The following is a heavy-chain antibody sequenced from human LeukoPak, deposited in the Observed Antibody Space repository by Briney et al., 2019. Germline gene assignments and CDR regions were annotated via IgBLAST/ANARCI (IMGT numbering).Heavy chain of an antibody. V-gene: IGHV4-61*02. CDR3: ARGDIVVVPAAILVGWLDP. CDR2: IYTSGST. D-gene: IGHD2-2*02. Sequence: SETLSLTCTVSGGSISSGSYYWSWIRQPSGKGLEWIGRIYTSGSTNYNPSLKSRVTISVDTSKNQFSLKLSSVTAADTAVYYCARGDIVVVPAAILVGWLDPWGQGTLVTVSS. CDR1: GGSISSGSYY. J-gene: IGHJ5*02.